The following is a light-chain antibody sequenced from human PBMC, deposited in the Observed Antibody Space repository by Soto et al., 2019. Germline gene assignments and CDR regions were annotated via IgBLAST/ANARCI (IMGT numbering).Light chain of an antibody. CDR2: GAS. V-gene: IGKV3-20*01. Sequence: EIVLTQSPGTLSFSTGERATLSFRASQSVSSSYLAWYQQKPGQAPRLLIYGASSRATGIPDRFSGSGSGTDFTLTISRLEPEDFALYFCQHYGSSPITFGQGTRLEIK. CDR1: QSVSSSY. CDR3: QHYGSSPIT. J-gene: IGKJ5*01.